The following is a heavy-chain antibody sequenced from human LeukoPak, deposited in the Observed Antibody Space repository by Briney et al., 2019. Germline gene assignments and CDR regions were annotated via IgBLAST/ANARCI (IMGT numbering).Heavy chain of an antibody. Sequence: GGSLRLSCAASGFTFSSYGMSWVRQAPGKGLEWVSAISGSGGSTYYADSVKGRFTISRDNSKNTLYLQMNSLRAEDTAVYYCARDKGPRYYGSGSSGDYWGQGTLVTVSS. J-gene: IGHJ4*02. CDR2: ISGSGGST. CDR1: GFTFSSYG. CDR3: ARDKGPRYYGSGSSGDY. D-gene: IGHD3-10*01. V-gene: IGHV3-23*01.